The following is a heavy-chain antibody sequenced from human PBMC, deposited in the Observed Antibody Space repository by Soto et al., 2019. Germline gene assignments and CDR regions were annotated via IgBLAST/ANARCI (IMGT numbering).Heavy chain of an antibody. CDR3: ARDYGGTHIDY. CDR1: GGSISSYY. J-gene: IGHJ4*02. CDR2: IYYSGST. V-gene: IGHV4-59*01. D-gene: IGHD4-17*01. Sequence: PSETLSLTCTVSGGSISSYYWSWIRQPPGKGLEWIGYIYYSGSTNYNPSLKSRVTISVDTSKNQFSLKLSSVTAADTAVYYCARDYGGTHIDYWGQGTLVTVSS.